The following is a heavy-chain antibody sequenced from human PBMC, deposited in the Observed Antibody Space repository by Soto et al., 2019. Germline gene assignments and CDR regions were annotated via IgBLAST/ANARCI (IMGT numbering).Heavy chain of an antibody. J-gene: IGHJ4*02. Sequence: GGSLRLSCAVSGFTLRSNGMSWVRQAPGEGLEWVSGLDDSGEKTYYADSVKGRFTISRDVFKSTLYLQMNSLRVDDTAVYYCVAFDPFEYWGQGTLVTVSS. CDR1: GFTLRSNG. D-gene: IGHD3-16*01. V-gene: IGHV3-23*01. CDR3: VAFDPFEY. CDR2: LDDSGEKT.